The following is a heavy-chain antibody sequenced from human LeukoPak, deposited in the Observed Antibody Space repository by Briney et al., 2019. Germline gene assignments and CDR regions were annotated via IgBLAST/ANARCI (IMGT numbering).Heavy chain of an antibody. CDR3: AKGDYCSGGSCYSHYYYGMDV. Sequence: GGSLRLSCAVSGFTFSDYAMSWVRQAPGKGLEWVSGISNSGHSTYYADSVKGRFTISRDNSKNTLYLQMNSLRAEDTAVYYCAKGDYCSGGSCYSHYYYGMDVWGQGTTVTVSS. J-gene: IGHJ6*02. CDR1: GFTFSDYA. CDR2: ISNSGHST. V-gene: IGHV3-23*01. D-gene: IGHD2-15*01.